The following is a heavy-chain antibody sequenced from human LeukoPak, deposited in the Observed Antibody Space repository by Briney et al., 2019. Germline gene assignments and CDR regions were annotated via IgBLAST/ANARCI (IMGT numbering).Heavy chain of an antibody. CDR1: GGSISSSNYY. CDR2: IYYRGST. Sequence: TSETLSLTCTVSGGSISSSNYYWAWIRQPPGKGLEWIGSIYYRGSTYYNPSLKSRITISVDTSKNQFSLRLSSVTAADTAVYYCARLWGDGYNLDYWGQRPVVTVSS. V-gene: IGHV4-39*01. CDR3: ARLWGDGYNLDY. D-gene: IGHD5-24*01. J-gene: IGHJ4*02.